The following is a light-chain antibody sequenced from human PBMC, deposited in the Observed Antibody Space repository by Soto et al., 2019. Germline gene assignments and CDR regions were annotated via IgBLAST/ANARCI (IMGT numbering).Light chain of an antibody. J-gene: IGKJ1*01. CDR3: QQYGSSLRT. Sequence: EIVLTQSPGTLSLSPGERATLSCRASQSVRSSYLAWYQQKPGQAPRLLIYGASSRATGIPDRFSGSGSGTDFSLTINRLEPEDFAVYYCQQYGSSLRTFGQGTKVEIK. CDR2: GAS. CDR1: QSVRSSY. V-gene: IGKV3-20*01.